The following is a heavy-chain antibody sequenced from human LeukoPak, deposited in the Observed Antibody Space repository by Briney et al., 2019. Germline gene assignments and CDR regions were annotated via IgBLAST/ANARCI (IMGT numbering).Heavy chain of an antibody. CDR3: ARGLATVTTRADRWFDP. Sequence: SETLSLTCAVYGGSFSGYYWSWIRQPPGKGLEWIGEINHSGSTNYNPSLKSRVTISVDTSKNQFSLKLSSVTAADTAVYYCARGLATVTTRADRWFDPWGQGTLVTVSS. D-gene: IGHD4-17*01. V-gene: IGHV4-34*01. CDR2: INHSGST. J-gene: IGHJ5*02. CDR1: GGSFSGYY.